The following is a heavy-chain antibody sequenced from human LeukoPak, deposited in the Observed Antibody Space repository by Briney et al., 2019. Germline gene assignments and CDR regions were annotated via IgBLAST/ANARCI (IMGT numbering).Heavy chain of an antibody. J-gene: IGHJ6*03. CDR2: IIPIFGTA. Sequence: SVKVSCKASGGTFSSYAISWVRQAPGQGLEWMGGIIPIFGTANYAQKFQGRVTITADESTSTAYMELSSLRSEDTAVYYCARGKGIVVVPAATYYVDVWGKGTTVTVSS. CDR1: GGTFSSYA. CDR3: ARGKGIVVVPAATYYVDV. D-gene: IGHD2-2*01. V-gene: IGHV1-69*13.